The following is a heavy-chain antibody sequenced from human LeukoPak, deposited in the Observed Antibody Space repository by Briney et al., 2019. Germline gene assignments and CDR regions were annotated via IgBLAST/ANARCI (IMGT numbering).Heavy chain of an antibody. CDR1: GFTFSSYW. CDR3: ARDRDGSGWEGDFDY. Sequence: PGGSLRLSCAASGFTFSSYWMSWVRQAQGKGLEWVANIKQDGSEKYYVDSVKGRFTISRDSAKNSLYLQMNSLRAEDTAVYYCARDRDGSGWEGDFDYWGQGTLVTVSS. J-gene: IGHJ4*02. CDR2: IKQDGSEK. D-gene: IGHD6-19*01. V-gene: IGHV3-7*01.